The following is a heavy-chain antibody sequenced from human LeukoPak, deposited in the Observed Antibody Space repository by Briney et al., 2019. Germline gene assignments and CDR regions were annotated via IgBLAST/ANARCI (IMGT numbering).Heavy chain of an antibody. CDR3: ARETLRYFDWSETQWDY. CDR2: ISSSSSYI. V-gene: IGHV3-21*01. Sequence: PGGSLRLSCAASGFTFRSYSMNWVRQAPGKGLEWVSSISSSSSYIYYADSVKGRFTISRDNAKNSLYLQMNSLRAEDTAVYYCARETLRYFDWSETQWDYWGQGTLVTVSS. CDR1: GFTFRSYS. D-gene: IGHD3-9*01. J-gene: IGHJ4*02.